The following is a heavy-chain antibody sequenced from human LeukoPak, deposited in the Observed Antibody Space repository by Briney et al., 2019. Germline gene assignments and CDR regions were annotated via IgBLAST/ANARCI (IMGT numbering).Heavy chain of an antibody. J-gene: IGHJ4*02. Sequence: SETLSLTCTVSGGSISSGAYYWPWIRKPPEKGLEWIGYIFYSGNTYYNPSLKSRVTISVDTSKNQFSLKLSSVTAADTAVYYCARAMYSYGFYFDYWGQGSLVTVSS. V-gene: IGHV4-30-4*01. CDR2: IFYSGNT. D-gene: IGHD5-18*01. CDR3: ARAMYSYGFYFDY. CDR1: GGSISSGAYY.